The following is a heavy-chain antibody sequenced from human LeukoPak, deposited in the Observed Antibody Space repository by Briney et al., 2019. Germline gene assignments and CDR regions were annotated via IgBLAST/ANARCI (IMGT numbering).Heavy chain of an antibody. CDR3: VKLRTGTRSAIDY. CDR2: ISSNGGST. CDR1: GFTFSSYA. V-gene: IGHV3-64D*06. J-gene: IGHJ4*02. Sequence: GGSLRLSCSASGFTFSSYAMHWVRQAPGKGLEYDSAISSNGGSTYYADSVKGRFTISRDNSKNTLYLQMSSLRAEDTAVYYCVKLRTGTRSAIDYWGQGTLVTVSS. D-gene: IGHD3/OR15-3a*01.